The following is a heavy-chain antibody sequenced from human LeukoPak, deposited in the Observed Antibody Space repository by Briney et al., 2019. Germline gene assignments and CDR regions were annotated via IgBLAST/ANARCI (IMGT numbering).Heavy chain of an antibody. Sequence: SETLSLTCAVYGGSFSGYYWNWIRQPPGKGLEWIGEINHSGSTNYNPSLKSRVTISVDTSKNQFSLKLSSVTAADTAVYYCARRRVAPYYFDYWGQGTLVTVSS. CDR2: INHSGST. D-gene: IGHD2-15*01. J-gene: IGHJ4*02. CDR3: ARRRVAPYYFDY. V-gene: IGHV4-34*01. CDR1: GGSFSGYY.